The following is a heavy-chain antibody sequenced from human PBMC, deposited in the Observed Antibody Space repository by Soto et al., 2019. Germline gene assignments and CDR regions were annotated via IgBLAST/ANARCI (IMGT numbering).Heavy chain of an antibody. CDR1: GGTFSNYA. Sequence: QVQLVQSGAEVKKPGSSVKVSCKASGGTFSNYALTWVRQAPGQGLEWMGGIIPLSGTPNYAQKFQGRVTSTADKSTTTVYMELSRLRSEDTAVYYCTRGIQLGSWGQGTLVTVSS. CDR3: TRGIQLGS. V-gene: IGHV1-69*06. D-gene: IGHD5-18*01. CDR2: IIPLSGTP. J-gene: IGHJ5*02.